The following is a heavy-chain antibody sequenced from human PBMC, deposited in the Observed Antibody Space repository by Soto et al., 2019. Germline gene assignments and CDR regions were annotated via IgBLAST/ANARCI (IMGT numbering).Heavy chain of an antibody. CDR3: ARAPGL. J-gene: IGHJ2*01. CDR2: IYHSRST. Sequence: QLQLQESGSGLVKPSQTLSLTCAVSGGSISSGGYSWSWIRQPPGKGLEWIGYIYHSRSTYYNPSLDSRVTISVARSENQFSLKLSSVAAAESAVYYGARAPGLWGRGTLVTVSS. V-gene: IGHV4-30-2*01. CDR1: GGSISSGGYS.